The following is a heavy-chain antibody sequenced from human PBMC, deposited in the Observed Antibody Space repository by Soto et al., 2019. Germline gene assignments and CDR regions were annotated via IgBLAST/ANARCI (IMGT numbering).Heavy chain of an antibody. V-gene: IGHV4-30-2*01. CDR2: IYHSGST. CDR3: ARASIYYGMDV. Sequence: PSETLSLTCAVSGGSISRGGYSWSWIRQPPGKGLEWIGYIYHSGSTYYNPSLKSRVTISVDRSKNQFSLKLSSVTAADTAVYYCARASIYYGMDVWGQGTTVTVSS. J-gene: IGHJ6*02. CDR1: GGSISRGGYS.